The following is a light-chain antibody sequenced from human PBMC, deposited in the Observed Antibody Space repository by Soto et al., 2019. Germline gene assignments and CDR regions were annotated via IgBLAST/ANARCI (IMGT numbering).Light chain of an antibody. J-gene: IGKJ5*01. Sequence: EVVLTQSPATLSLSPGERATLSCRASQTVGNSLAWYQQKPGQAPRLLIYDASNRATGIPARFSGTGPGTDFTLTISSLEPEDFALYYCQQRSNWQITFGQGTRLEIK. CDR3: QQRSNWQIT. CDR2: DAS. CDR1: QTVGNS. V-gene: IGKV3D-11*02.